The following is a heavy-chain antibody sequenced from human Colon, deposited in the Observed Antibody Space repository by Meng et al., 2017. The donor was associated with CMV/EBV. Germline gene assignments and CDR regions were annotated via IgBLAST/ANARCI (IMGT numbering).Heavy chain of an antibody. Sequence: GESLKISCAASGFTFDTYSMNWVRQAPGTGLQWVASITSSSSFIYYADSVKGRFTVSRDNAKNSLFLQINSLRAEDTAIYYCARRGSYSSNAFDLWGQGTVVTVSS. V-gene: IGHV3-21*01. D-gene: IGHD4-23*01. CDR1: GFTFDTYS. CDR2: ITSSSSFI. CDR3: ARRGSYSSNAFDL. J-gene: IGHJ3*01.